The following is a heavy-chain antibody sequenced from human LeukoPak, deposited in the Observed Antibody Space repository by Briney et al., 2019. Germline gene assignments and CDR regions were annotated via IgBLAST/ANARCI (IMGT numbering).Heavy chain of an antibody. Sequence: KPSETLSLTRTVSGGSISSYYWSWIRQPPGKGLEGIGYIYYSGSTNYNPSLKSRVTISVDTSKNQFSLKLSSVTAADTAVYYCARAFSDYYWYFDLWGRGTLVTVSS. CDR2: IYYSGST. CDR3: ARAFSDYYWYFDL. V-gene: IGHV4-59*01. J-gene: IGHJ2*01. CDR1: GGSISSYY. D-gene: IGHD4-17*01.